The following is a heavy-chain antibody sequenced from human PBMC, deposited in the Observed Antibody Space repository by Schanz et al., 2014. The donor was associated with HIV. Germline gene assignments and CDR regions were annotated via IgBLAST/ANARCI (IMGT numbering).Heavy chain of an antibody. D-gene: IGHD3-3*02. Sequence: QVQLVQSGAEVKKPGSSVQVSCKASGGTFSSYAISWVRQAPGQGLEWMGGMIPSFRLRTYAQKFQGRVTIAADESASTAYMELNSLRSDDTAVYYCAKSPIFGDVIFYGMDVWGQGTTVTVSS. CDR2: MIPSFRLR. V-gene: IGHV1-69*01. J-gene: IGHJ6*02. CDR3: AKSPIFGDVIFYGMDV. CDR1: GGTFSSYA.